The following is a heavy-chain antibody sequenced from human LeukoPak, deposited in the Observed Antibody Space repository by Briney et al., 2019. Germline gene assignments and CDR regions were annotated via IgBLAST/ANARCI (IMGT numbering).Heavy chain of an antibody. D-gene: IGHD1-26*01. CDR3: ARWAGGHYDY. CDR1: GFTFSSYE. Sequence: GGSLRLSCAASGFTFSSYEMNWVRQAPGKGLEWVSYISSSGSTIYYADSVKGRFTISRDNGKNSMYLQMNSLRAEDTAVYYCARWAGGHYDYWGQETLVTVSS. CDR2: ISSSGSTI. J-gene: IGHJ4*02. V-gene: IGHV3-48*03.